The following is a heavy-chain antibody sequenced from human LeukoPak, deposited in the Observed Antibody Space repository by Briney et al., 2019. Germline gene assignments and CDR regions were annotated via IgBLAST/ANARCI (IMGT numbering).Heavy chain of an antibody. D-gene: IGHD5-18*01. V-gene: IGHV4-59*01. Sequence: SETLSPTCTVSGGSISNYYWSWIRQPPGKGLEWIGYIYYRGSTNYDPSLKSRVTISVDTPKNQCSLKLSSVTAADTAVYHCARGYSSGYGWFDPWGQGTLVTVSS. CDR1: GGSISNYY. CDR3: ARGYSSGYGWFDP. J-gene: IGHJ5*02. CDR2: IYYRGST.